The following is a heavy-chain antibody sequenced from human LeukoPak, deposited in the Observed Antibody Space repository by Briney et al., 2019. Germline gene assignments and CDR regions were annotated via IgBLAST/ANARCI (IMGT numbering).Heavy chain of an antibody. D-gene: IGHD3-10*01. V-gene: IGHV3-23*01. CDR2: IRDSGGST. J-gene: IGHJ4*02. CDR1: GFAFSSYA. Sequence: PGRSLRLSCAVSGFAFSSYAMSWVRQAPGMGLEWVSLIRDSGGSTYYADSVKGRFTISRDNSKNTLYLQMNSLRAEDTALYYCVKGAYGSGTYAFDYWGQGNPVTVSS. CDR3: VKGAYGSGTYAFDY.